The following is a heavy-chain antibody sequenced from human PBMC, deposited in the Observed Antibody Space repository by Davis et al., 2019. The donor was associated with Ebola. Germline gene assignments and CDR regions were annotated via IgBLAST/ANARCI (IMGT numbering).Heavy chain of an antibody. J-gene: IGHJ5*02. D-gene: IGHD3-9*01. Sequence: MPSETLSLTCAVYGGSFSGYYWSWIRQPPGKGLEWIGEINHSGSTNYNPSLKSRVTISVDTSKNQFSLKLSSVTAADTAVYYYARHVLRYKLDPWGQGTLVTVSS. V-gene: IGHV4-34*01. CDR2: INHSGST. CDR1: GGSFSGYY. CDR3: ARHVLRYKLDP.